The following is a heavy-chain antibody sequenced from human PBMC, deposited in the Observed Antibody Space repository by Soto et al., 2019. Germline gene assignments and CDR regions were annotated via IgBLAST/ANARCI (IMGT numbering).Heavy chain of an antibody. V-gene: IGHV4-30-4*01. J-gene: IGHJ3*02. Sequence: LSLTCTVSGGSISSGDYYWSLIRQPPWKGLEWIGYIYYSGSTYYNPSLNSRVTISVDTSKNQFSLKLSSVTAADTAVYYCARDTYYYDSSGYPSDAFDIWGQGTMVTVSS. CDR2: IYYSGST. D-gene: IGHD3-22*01. CDR1: GGSISSGDYY. CDR3: ARDTYYYDSSGYPSDAFDI.